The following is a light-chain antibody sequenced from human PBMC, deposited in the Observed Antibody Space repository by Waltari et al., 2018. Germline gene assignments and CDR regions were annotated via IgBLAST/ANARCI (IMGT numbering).Light chain of an antibody. CDR1: SSNIGSNS. CDR3: AAWDDSLNGWV. V-gene: IGLV1-44*01. J-gene: IGLJ3*02. Sequence: QSVLTQPPSASGTPGQSLTISCSGCSSNIGSNSVNWYQQLPGSAPKLLIYNDENRPCGVPDRCSGSKSGTSASLAISGLQSEEGADYYCAAWDDSLNGWVFGGGTKLTVL. CDR2: NDE.